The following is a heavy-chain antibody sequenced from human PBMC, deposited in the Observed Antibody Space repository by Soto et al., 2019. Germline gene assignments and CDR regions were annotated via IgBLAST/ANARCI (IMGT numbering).Heavy chain of an antibody. CDR1: GFTLSDHY. D-gene: IGHD3-22*01. Sequence: EVQLVESGGGLVQPGGSLRLSCVGSGFTLSDHYIDWVRQAPGKGLEWVGRSRDKAQGYSTAYAAYVQGRFTTSRDESKNSVYRQRNSLKTEDTAVYYCVRATYFSDSSGYTRCFAYWGQGTLVTVSS. CDR3: VRATYFSDSSGYTRCFAY. J-gene: IGHJ4*02. CDR2: SRDKAQGYST. V-gene: IGHV3-72*01.